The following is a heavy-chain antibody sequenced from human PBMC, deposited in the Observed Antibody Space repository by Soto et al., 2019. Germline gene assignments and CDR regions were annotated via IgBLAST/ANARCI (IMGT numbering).Heavy chain of an antibody. Sequence: GGSLRLSCAASGFTFSSYGMHWVRQAPGKGLEWVAVISYDGSNKYYADSVKGRFTISRDNSKNTLYLQMNSLRAEDTAVYYCAKKEDKRGYWIDPWGQGTLVTVSS. V-gene: IGHV3-30*18. CDR3: AKKEDKRGYWIDP. J-gene: IGHJ5*02. D-gene: IGHD5-12*01. CDR1: GFTFSSYG. CDR2: ISYDGSNK.